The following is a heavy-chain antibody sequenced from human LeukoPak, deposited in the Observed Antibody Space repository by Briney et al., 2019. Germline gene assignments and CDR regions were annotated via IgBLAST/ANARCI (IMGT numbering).Heavy chain of an antibody. CDR1: GYSFTSYW. Sequence: GASLKISCKGSGYSFTSYWISWVRQMPGKRLEWMGRIDPSDSYTNYSPSFQGHVTISADKSISTAYLQWSSLKASDTAMYYCARHYGGNWFDPWGQGTLVTVSS. CDR3: ARHYGGNWFDP. D-gene: IGHD4-23*01. V-gene: IGHV5-10-1*01. J-gene: IGHJ5*02. CDR2: IDPSDSYT.